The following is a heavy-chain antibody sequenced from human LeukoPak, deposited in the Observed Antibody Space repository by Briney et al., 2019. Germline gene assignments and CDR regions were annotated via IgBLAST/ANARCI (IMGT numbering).Heavy chain of an antibody. V-gene: IGHV1-69*13. J-gene: IGHJ6*03. CDR2: IIPIFGTA. CDR1: GGTFSSYA. D-gene: IGHD2-2*02. CDR3: ARDALDKVVPAAILAGYYYMDV. Sequence: ASVKVSCKASGGTFSSYAISWVRQAPGQGLEWMGGIIPIFGTANYAQKFQGRVTITADESTSTAYMELSSLRSEDTAVYYCARDALDKVVPAAILAGYYYMDVWGKGTTVTVSS.